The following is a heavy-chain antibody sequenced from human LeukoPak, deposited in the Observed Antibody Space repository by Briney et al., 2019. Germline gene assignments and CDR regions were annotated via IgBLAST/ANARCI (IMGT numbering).Heavy chain of an antibody. V-gene: IGHV4-39*01. CDR2: IYYSGST. CDR3: ARVRVEMTTNDAFDI. Sequence: SETLSLTCTVSGGSISSSSYYWGWIRQPPGKGLEWIGSIYYSGSTYYNPSLKSRVTISVDTSKNQFSLKLSSVTAADTVVYYCARVRVEMTTNDAFDIWGQGTMVTVSS. D-gene: IGHD5-24*01. J-gene: IGHJ3*02. CDR1: GGSISSSSYY.